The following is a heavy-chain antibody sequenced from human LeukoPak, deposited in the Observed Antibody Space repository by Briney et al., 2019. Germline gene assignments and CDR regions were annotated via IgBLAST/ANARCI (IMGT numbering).Heavy chain of an antibody. Sequence: GGSLRLSCAASGFTVSNDYVSWVRLAPGKGLEFVSALYPGGKTYYADSVKGRFTISSNTSKNTVDVQMTSLRTEDTAIYYCTKNRLADTTEFAYWGQGTRVTVSS. CDR3: TKNRLADTTEFAY. D-gene: IGHD6-19*01. J-gene: IGHJ4*02. CDR1: GFTVSNDY. V-gene: IGHV3-53*04. CDR2: LYPGGKT.